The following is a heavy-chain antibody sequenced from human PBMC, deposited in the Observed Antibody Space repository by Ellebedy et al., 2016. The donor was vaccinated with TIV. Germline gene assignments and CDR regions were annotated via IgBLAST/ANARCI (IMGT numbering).Heavy chain of an antibody. Sequence: GGSLRLXCAASGFTFSSYAMSWVRQAPGKGLEWVSAISGSGGSTYYADSVKGRFTISRDNSKNTLYLQMNSLRAEDTAVYYCARFAVGRYNWNRPAYAFDIWGQGTMVTVSS. D-gene: IGHD1/OR15-1a*01. V-gene: IGHV3-23*01. CDR1: GFTFSSYA. CDR2: ISGSGGST. CDR3: ARFAVGRYNWNRPAYAFDI. J-gene: IGHJ3*02.